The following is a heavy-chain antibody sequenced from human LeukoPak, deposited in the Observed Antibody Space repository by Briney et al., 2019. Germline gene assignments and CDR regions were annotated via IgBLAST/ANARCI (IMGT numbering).Heavy chain of an antibody. CDR2: IIPIFGTA. CDR1: GGTFSSYA. D-gene: IGHD3-3*01. V-gene: IGHV1-69*13. J-gene: IGHJ4*02. Sequence: SVKVSCKASGGTFSSYAISWVRQAPGQGLEWMGGIIPIFGTANYAQKFQGRVTITADESMSTAYMELSSLVSEDTAVYYCARSTYYDFWSGYYSPNPIDYWGQGTLVTVSS. CDR3: ARSTYYDFWSGYYSPNPIDY.